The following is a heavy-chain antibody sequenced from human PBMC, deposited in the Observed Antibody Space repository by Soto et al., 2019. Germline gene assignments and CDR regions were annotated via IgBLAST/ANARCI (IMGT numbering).Heavy chain of an antibody. CDR1: GFTFSSYA. CDR3: AKTSGHYDFWSGYCIDY. V-gene: IGHV3-23*01. Sequence: PGGSLRLSCAASGFTFSSYAMSWVRQAPGKGLEWVSAISGSGGSTYYADSVKGRFTISRDNSKNTLYLQMNSLRAEDTAVYYCAKTSGHYDFWSGYCIDYWGQGAMVTVSS. D-gene: IGHD3-3*01. CDR2: ISGSGGST. J-gene: IGHJ4*02.